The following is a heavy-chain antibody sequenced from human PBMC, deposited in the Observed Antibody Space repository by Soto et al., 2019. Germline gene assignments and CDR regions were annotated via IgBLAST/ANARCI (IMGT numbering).Heavy chain of an antibody. V-gene: IGHV4-59*01. CDR3: ERQNSGPFDY. J-gene: IGHJ5*01. CDR1: AGSIGTYY. Sequence: PWETLALTCAVSAGSIGTYYWSWIRQPPGKGLEWIGDIYYSGSTIYNPSLKSRVSISVDTSKKQFSLKVTSVTAADTAVYYCERQNSGPFDYSAQGSWVTVSS. D-gene: IGHD1-26*01. CDR2: IYYSGST.